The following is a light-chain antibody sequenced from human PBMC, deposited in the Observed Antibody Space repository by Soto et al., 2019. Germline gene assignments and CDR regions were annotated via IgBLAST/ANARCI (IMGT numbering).Light chain of an antibody. CDR1: QSVLYSSNNKNY. CDR2: WAS. Sequence: DTVMTQSPDSLAVSLGERATINCKSSQSVLYSSNNKNYLAWYQQKPGQPPKLLIYWASTRESGVPDRFSGSGSGTDFTLTISSLQAEAVAVYYCQQYYSTPPTFGGGTKVEIK. V-gene: IGKV4-1*01. CDR3: QQYYSTPPT. J-gene: IGKJ4*01.